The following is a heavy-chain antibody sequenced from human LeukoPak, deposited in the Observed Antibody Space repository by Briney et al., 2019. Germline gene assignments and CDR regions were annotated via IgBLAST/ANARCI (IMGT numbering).Heavy chain of an antibody. V-gene: IGHV4-61*05. Sequence: PSETLSLTCTVSGGSISSSSYYWGWIRQPPGKGLEWIGYIYYSGSTNYNPSLKSRVTISVDTSKNQFSLKLSSVTAADTAVYYCARGKVVPAAFDYWGQGTLVTVSS. CDR1: GGSISSSSYY. D-gene: IGHD2-2*01. CDR2: IYYSGST. J-gene: IGHJ4*02. CDR3: ARGKVVPAAFDY.